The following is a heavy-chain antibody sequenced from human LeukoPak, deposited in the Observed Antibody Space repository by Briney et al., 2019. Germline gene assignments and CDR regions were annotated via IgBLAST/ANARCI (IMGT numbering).Heavy chain of an antibody. CDR1: GGTFSSYA. Sequence: SVKVSCKASGGTFSSYAISWVRQAPGQGLEWMGRIIPIFGTANYAQKFQGRVTITTDESTSTAYMELSSLRSEDTAVYYCARQGSSTTQLLAYWGQGTLVTVSS. J-gene: IGHJ4*02. CDR2: IIPIFGTA. V-gene: IGHV1-69*05. CDR3: ARQGSSTTQLLAY. D-gene: IGHD2-2*01.